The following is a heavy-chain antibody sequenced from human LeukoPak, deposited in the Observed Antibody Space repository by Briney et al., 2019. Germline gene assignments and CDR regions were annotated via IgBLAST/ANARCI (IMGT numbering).Heavy chain of an antibody. Sequence: SETLSLTCAVSGGSISSGGYPWSWIRQPPGKGLEWIGYMYHSGTTHYNPSLKSRVTISVDRSKNQFSLKLSSVTAADTAVYYCVRGYYYDSSGYWVRAFDIWGQGTMVTVSS. D-gene: IGHD3-22*01. CDR2: MYHSGTT. V-gene: IGHV4-30-2*01. J-gene: IGHJ3*02. CDR3: VRGYYYDSSGYWVRAFDI. CDR1: GGSISSGGYP.